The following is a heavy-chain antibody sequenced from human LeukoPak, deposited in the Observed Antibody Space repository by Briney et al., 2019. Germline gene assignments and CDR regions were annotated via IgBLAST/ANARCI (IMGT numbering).Heavy chain of an antibody. D-gene: IGHD6-6*01. CDR3: AKETFEYSSSSFDY. Sequence: GGSLRLSCAASGFTFSSYGMHWVRQAPGKGLEWVAFIRYDGSNKYYADSVKGRFTISRDNSKNTLYLQMNSLRAEDTAVYYCAKETFEYSSSSFDYWGQGTLVTVSS. V-gene: IGHV3-30*02. CDR2: IRYDGSNK. J-gene: IGHJ4*02. CDR1: GFTFSSYG.